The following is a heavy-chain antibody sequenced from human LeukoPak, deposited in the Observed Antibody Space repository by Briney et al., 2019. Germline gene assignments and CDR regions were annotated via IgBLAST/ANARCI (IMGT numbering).Heavy chain of an antibody. Sequence: GGSLRLSCAASGFTFSSYWMHWVRQAPGKGLVWVSRINSDGSSTSYADSVKGRFTISRDNAKNTLYLQMNSLRAEDTAVYYCARVVTGQWLVFTEYCGMDVWGQGTTVTVSS. CDR1: GFTFSSYW. D-gene: IGHD6-19*01. V-gene: IGHV3-74*01. CDR3: ARVVTGQWLVFTEYCGMDV. CDR2: INSDGSST. J-gene: IGHJ6*02.